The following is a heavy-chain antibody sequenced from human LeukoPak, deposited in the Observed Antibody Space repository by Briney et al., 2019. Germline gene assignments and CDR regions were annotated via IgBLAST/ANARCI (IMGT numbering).Heavy chain of an antibody. Sequence: GASVKVSCKASGYTFTGYYMHWVRQAPGQGLEWMGWINPNSGGTNYAQKFQGRVTMTRDTSISTAYMELSSLRSEDTAVYYCARRYSYGINWGQGTLVTVSS. CDR3: ARRYSYGIN. CDR2: INPNSGGT. CDR1: GYTFTGYY. J-gene: IGHJ4*02. V-gene: IGHV1-2*02. D-gene: IGHD5-18*01.